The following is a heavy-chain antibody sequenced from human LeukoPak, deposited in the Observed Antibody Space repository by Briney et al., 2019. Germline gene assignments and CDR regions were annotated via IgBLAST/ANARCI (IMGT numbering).Heavy chain of an antibody. V-gene: IGHV3-23*01. CDR3: AREYSSSSGRAFDI. CDR1: GITFSTHA. Sequence: SGGSLRLSCAASGITFSTHAMSWVRQAPGKGLAWVSAISGSGGDTYYADSVKGRFTISRDNAENSLYLQMNSLRADDTAVYYCAREYSSSSGRAFDIWGQGTMVTVSS. CDR2: ISGSGGDT. D-gene: IGHD6-6*01. J-gene: IGHJ3*02.